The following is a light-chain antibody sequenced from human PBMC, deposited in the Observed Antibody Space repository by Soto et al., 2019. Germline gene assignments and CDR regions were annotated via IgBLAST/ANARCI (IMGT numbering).Light chain of an antibody. CDR2: DAS. CDR3: QQYDNRLT. Sequence: DIQMTQSPSSLSASVGDRVTITCRASQGIRNDLGWYQQKPGKAPKRLIYDASNLETGVPSRFSGSGSGREFTLSISSLQPEYVATYYCQQYDNRLTFGGGTKVDIK. CDR1: QGIRND. V-gene: IGKV1-33*01. J-gene: IGKJ4*01.